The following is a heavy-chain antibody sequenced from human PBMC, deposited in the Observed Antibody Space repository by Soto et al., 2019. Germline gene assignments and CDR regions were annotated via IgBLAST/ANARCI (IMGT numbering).Heavy chain of an antibody. J-gene: IGHJ4*02. Sequence: GGSLRLSCAASGFTFSSYGMHWVRQAPGKGLEWVAVISYDGSNKYYADSVKGRFTISRDNSKNTLYLQMNSLRAEDTAVYYCAKSVVVIAIRCPLGYWGQGTLVTVSS. CDR3: AKSVVVIAIRCPLGY. CDR1: GFTFSSYG. D-gene: IGHD2-21*01. CDR2: ISYDGSNK. V-gene: IGHV3-30*18.